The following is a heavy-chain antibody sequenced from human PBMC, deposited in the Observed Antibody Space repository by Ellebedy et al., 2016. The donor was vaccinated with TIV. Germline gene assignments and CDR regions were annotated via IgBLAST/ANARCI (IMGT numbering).Heavy chain of an antibody. D-gene: IGHD1-26*01. CDR1: GGSVSSGRSY. CDR2: ISNSGEST. V-gene: IGHV3-23*01. CDR3: AKDRIVGARKFDD. Sequence: PGGSLRLSCSVSGGSVSSGRSYWSWVRQAPGKGLEWVSTISNSGESTNNADSGKGRFTISRDNSKNTLYLQMNGLRAEDTAVYYCAKDRIVGARKFDDWGQGTLVTVSS. J-gene: IGHJ4*02.